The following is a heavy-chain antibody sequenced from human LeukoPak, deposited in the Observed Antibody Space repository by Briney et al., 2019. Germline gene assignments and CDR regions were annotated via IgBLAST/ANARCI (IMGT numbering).Heavy chain of an antibody. CDR1: GGSISSGGYF. CDR2: SYGST. J-gene: IGHJ4*02. Sequence: SETLSLTCAVSGGSISSGGYFWSWIRQHPGKGLEWIGYSYGSTNYNPSLKNRVTISVDTSKNQFSLRLTSVTAADTAVYYCARGDYGDYWGQGTLVTVSS. CDR3: ARGDYGDY. D-gene: IGHD4-17*01. V-gene: IGHV4-31*11.